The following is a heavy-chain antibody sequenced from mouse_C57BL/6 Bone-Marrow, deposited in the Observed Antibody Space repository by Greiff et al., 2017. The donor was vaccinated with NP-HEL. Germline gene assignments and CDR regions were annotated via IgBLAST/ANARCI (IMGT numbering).Heavy chain of an antibody. Sequence: EVKLVESGGDLVKPGGSLKLSCAASGFTFSSYGMSWVRQTPDKRLEWVATISSGGSYTYYPDSVKGRFTISRDNAKNTLYLQMSSLKSEDTAMYYCAGGYLGYWGQGTTLTVSS. V-gene: IGHV5-6*02. CDR2: ISSGGSYT. J-gene: IGHJ2*01. CDR3: AGGYLGY. D-gene: IGHD1-1*02. CDR1: GFTFSSYG.